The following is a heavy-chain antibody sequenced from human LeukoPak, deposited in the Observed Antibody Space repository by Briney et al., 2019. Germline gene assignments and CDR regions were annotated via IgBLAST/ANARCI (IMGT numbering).Heavy chain of an antibody. D-gene: IGHD1-14*01. CDR1: GGSISSYY. CDR3: ARLNLSSSYYYYYMDV. CDR2: IYTSGST. Sequence: PSETLSPTCTVSGGSISSYYWSWIRQPPGKGLEWIGYIYTSGSTNYNPSLKSRVTISVDTSKNQFSLKLSSVTAADTAVYYCARLNLSSSYYYYYMDVWGKGTTVTVSS. V-gene: IGHV4-4*09. J-gene: IGHJ6*03.